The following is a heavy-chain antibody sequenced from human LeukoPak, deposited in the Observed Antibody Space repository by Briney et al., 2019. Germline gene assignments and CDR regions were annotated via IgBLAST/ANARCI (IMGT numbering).Heavy chain of an antibody. CDR1: GGSFSGYS. CDR3: ARGEEGTPKEIHDYGDTRPYHYYGMDV. J-gene: IGHJ6*02. V-gene: IGHV4-34*01. D-gene: IGHD4-17*01. Sequence: SETLSLTCAVYGGSFSGYSWTWIRQPPGKGLEWIGEIDRSRTTNYNPSLKSRVTISVDTSKNQFSLKLSSVTAADTAVYYCARGEEGTPKEIHDYGDTRPYHYYGMDVWGQGTTVTVSS. CDR2: IDRSRTT.